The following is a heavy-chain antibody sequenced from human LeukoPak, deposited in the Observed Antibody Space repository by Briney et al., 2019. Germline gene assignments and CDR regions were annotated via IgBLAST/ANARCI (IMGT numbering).Heavy chain of an antibody. CDR2: MNPISGNT. V-gene: IGHV1-8*01. J-gene: IGHJ4*02. Sequence: GASVKVSCKAPAYTFSTYDVAWVRQAPGQGPEWMGWMNPISGNTGCAKQFKGRVTMTSDASVNSAYMELSSLRFDDTAVYFCTTAVRYQLLLECWGQGTLITVSS. D-gene: IGHD2-2*01. CDR3: TTAVRYQLLLEC. CDR1: AYTFSTYD.